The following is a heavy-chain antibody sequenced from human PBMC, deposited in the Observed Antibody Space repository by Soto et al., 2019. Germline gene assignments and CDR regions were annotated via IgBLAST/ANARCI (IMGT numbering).Heavy chain of an antibody. CDR1: GFDFRNYW. Sequence: GESLKISCKTSGFDFRNYWVGWVRQMPGKGFEWMGITYPGDSATKYSPSFQGHVTISSDKSTNTAYLQWSSLRASDTAIYFCAAKPRPDTDPLWPYWGQGTLVTGPS. CDR3: AAKPRPDTDPLWPY. D-gene: IGHD6-6*01. J-gene: IGHJ4*02. CDR2: TYPGDSAT. V-gene: IGHV5-51*01.